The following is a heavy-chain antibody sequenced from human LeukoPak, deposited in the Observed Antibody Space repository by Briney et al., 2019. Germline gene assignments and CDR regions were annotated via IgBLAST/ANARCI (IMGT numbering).Heavy chain of an antibody. D-gene: IGHD5-18*01. V-gene: IGHV4-39*01. CDR2: IYGTGNT. J-gene: IGHJ5*02. CDR1: GGSMSSSSVYY. CDR3: PRLRGYCYAADP. Sequence: PSETLSLTCTVSGGSMSSSSVYYWGWIRQAPRKGLEWIGSIYGTGNTHYSPTLQSRVSIYLEKSQNQFSLKLISVTAADTAVYYCPRLRGYCYAADPWGRGTLVTVSS.